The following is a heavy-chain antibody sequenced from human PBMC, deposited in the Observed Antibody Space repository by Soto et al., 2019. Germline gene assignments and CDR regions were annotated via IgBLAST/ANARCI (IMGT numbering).Heavy chain of an antibody. CDR3: AIQGTDDIVVVPPPQSWFDS. D-gene: IGHD2-2*01. J-gene: IGHJ5*01. Sequence: ASVKVSCKASGYTFTSYGISWVRQAPGQGLEWMGWISAYNGNTNYAQKLQGRVTMTTDTSTSTAYMELRSLRSDDTAVYYCAIQGTDDIVVVPPPQSWFDSCGQGPLVTVSS. V-gene: IGHV1-18*01. CDR2: ISAYNGNT. CDR1: GYTFTSYG.